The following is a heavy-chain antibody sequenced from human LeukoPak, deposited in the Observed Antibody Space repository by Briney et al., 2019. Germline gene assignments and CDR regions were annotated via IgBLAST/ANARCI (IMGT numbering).Heavy chain of an antibody. J-gene: IGHJ4*02. CDR2: IYYSGST. V-gene: IGHV4-59*01. Sequence: SETLSLTCTVSGGSISSYYWSWIRQPPGKGLEWIGYIYYSGSTNYNPSLKSRVTISVDTSKNQFSLKLSSVTAADTAVYYCARGGLGIVNFDYWGQGTLVTVSS. D-gene: IGHD7-27*01. CDR1: GGSISSYY. CDR3: ARGGLGIVNFDY.